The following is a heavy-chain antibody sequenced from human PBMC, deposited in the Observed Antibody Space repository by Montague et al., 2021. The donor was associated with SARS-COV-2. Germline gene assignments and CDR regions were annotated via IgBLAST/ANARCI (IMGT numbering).Heavy chain of an antibody. Sequence: CAISGDSVWSNTAAWNWIWQSPSGGLEWLGRTNYRSKWSNDYATSVEGRISIDPDTSKNQFFLHLRSVTPEDTGVYYCVRDTGSAQAGFDAWGQGTLVTVSS. CDR3: VRDTGSAQAGFDA. V-gene: IGHV6-1*01. CDR2: TNYRSKWSN. D-gene: IGHD4-17*01. J-gene: IGHJ4*02. CDR1: GDSVWSNTAA.